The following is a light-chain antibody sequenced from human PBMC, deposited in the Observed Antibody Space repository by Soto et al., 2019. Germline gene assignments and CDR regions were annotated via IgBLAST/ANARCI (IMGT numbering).Light chain of an antibody. J-gene: IGKJ5*01. CDR2: EAS. CDR1: QSIISL. Sequence: IQVTQSTSTLSGSVGDRVTITCRASQSIISLLAWYQQKPGKAPKLMIYEASTLQSGVPSRFSGSGSGTEFTLTISGLLPEDFATYHCQQLNTLPFTFGQRTRLEI. CDR3: QQLNTLPFT. V-gene: IGKV1-5*01.